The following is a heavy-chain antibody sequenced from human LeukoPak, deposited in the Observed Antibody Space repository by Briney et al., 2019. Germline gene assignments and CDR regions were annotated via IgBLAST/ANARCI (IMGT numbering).Heavy chain of an antibody. CDR1: GFTFSRYA. J-gene: IGHJ4*02. CDR2: SRPRGEGA. Sequence: SGGSLRLSCAASGFTFSRYAMSWVRQAPGKGLEWVSSSRPRGEGAYYAESVKGRFTISRDISQITLLLHMNSLTAEDTALYFCAKDWVDDVSGIDFWGRGTLVSVSS. CDR3: AKDWVDDVSGIDF. D-gene: IGHD6-19*01. V-gene: IGHV3-23*01.